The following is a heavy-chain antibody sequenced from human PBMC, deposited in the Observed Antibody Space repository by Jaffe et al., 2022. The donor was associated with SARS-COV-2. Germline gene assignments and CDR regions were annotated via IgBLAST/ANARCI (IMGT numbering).Heavy chain of an antibody. CDR3: ARSGTDGYNHGEY. Sequence: EVQLVQSGAEVKKPGESLKISCKGSGYSFTTYWIGWVRQMPGKGLEWMGIINPRDSHTKYNPSFQGQVTISADKFIDTAYLQWSSLKASDTAMYYCARSGTDGYNHGEYWGQGSLVTVSS. V-gene: IGHV5-51*01. J-gene: IGHJ4*02. CDR2: INPRDSHT. D-gene: IGHD5-12*01. CDR1: GYSFTTYW.